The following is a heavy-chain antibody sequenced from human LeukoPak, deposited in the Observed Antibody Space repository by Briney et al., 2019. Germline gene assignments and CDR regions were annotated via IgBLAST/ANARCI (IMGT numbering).Heavy chain of an antibody. CDR3: AKETFADTAMASYFDY. Sequence: PGGSLRLSCAASGFTFSSYGMHWVRQAPGKGLEWVAVISYDGSNKYYADSVKGRFTISRDNSKNTLYLQMNSLRAEDTAVYYCAKETFADTAMASYFDYWGQGTLVTVSS. D-gene: IGHD5-18*01. CDR1: GFTFSSYG. V-gene: IGHV3-30*18. J-gene: IGHJ4*02. CDR2: ISYDGSNK.